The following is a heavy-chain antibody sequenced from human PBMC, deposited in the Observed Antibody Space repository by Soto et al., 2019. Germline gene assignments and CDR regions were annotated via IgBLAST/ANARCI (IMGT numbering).Heavy chain of an antibody. J-gene: IGHJ4*02. V-gene: IGHV1-46*01. CDR2: INPSGGST. Sequence: VSVKVSWKTSGYRMTGYYMRWVRQAPGQGLEWMGIINPSGGSTSYAQKFQGRVTMTRDTSTSTVYMELSSLRSEDTAVYYCARDHSGYDGHYFDYWGQGTLVTVSS. D-gene: IGHD5-12*01. CDR3: ARDHSGYDGHYFDY. CDR1: GYRMTGYY.